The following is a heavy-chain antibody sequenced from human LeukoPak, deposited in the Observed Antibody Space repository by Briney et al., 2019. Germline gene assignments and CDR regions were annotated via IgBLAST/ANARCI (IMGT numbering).Heavy chain of an antibody. CDR1: GFTFSSYA. Sequence: GGSLRLSCAASGFTFSSYAMHWVRQAPGKGLEWVAVISYDGSNKYYAASVKGRFTISRDNSKNTLYLQMNSLRAEDTAVYYCAKELRGYSYGLRNNWFDPWGQGTLVTVSS. CDR2: ISYDGSNK. D-gene: IGHD5-18*01. CDR3: AKELRGYSYGLRNNWFDP. V-gene: IGHV3-30-3*01. J-gene: IGHJ5*02.